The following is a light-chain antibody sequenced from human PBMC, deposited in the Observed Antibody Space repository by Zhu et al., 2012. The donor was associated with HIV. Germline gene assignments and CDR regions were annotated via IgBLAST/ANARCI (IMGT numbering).Light chain of an antibody. V-gene: IGKV1-5*03. J-gene: IGKJ2*01. CDR3: QQYSTYLYT. CDR2: AAS. Sequence: DIQMTQSPSTLSTSVGDRVTITCRASQNITRWLAWYQQKPGKAPNLLIFAASHLESGVPSRFSGTGSGTEFTLTITSLQPDDFATYYCQQYSTYLYTFGQGTQLELK. CDR1: QNITRW.